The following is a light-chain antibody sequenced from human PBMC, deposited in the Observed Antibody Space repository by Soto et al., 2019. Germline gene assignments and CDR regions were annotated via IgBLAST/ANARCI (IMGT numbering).Light chain of an antibody. Sequence: QSVLTQPASVSGSPGQSIPISCTGTSSDVGGYNYVSWYQQHPGKAPKLMIYDVSNRPSGVSNRFSGSKSGNTASLTISGLQAEDEADYYCSSYTSSSTLRVFGTGTKVTV. V-gene: IGLV2-14*01. CDR3: SSYTSSSTLRV. CDR1: SSDVGGYNY. J-gene: IGLJ1*01. CDR2: DVS.